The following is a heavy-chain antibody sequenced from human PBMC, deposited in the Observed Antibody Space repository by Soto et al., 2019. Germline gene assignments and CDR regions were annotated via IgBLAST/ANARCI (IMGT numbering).Heavy chain of an antibody. J-gene: IGHJ4*02. V-gene: IGHV4-59*08. D-gene: IGHD3-10*01. CDR3: ARLVWFGELSFDY. CDR2: IYYSGSN. CDR1: GGFISSDY. Sequence: QVRLQESGPGLVKPSETLSLTCTVSGGFISSDYWAWIRQPPGKGLEWIGSIYYSGSNNDNPSLKSRVTMSIDTSKNQFSLKLSSVTAADTAVYYCARLVWFGELSFDYWGRGTPVTVSS.